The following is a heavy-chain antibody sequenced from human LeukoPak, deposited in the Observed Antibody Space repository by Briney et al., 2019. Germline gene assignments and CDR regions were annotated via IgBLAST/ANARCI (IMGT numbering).Heavy chain of an antibody. J-gene: IGHJ6*02. CDR1: GGSISSGGYS. D-gene: IGHD4/OR15-4a*01. Sequence: PSETLSLTCAVSGGSISSGGYSWSWIRQPPGKGLEWIGYIYHSGSTNYNPSLKSRVTISVDKSKNQFSLKLSSVTAADTAVYYCARDEGPLTWGQGTTVTVSS. V-gene: IGHV4-30-2*01. CDR2: IYHSGST. CDR3: ARDEGPLT.